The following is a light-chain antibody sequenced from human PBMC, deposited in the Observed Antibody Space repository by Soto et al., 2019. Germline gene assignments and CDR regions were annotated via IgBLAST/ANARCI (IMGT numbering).Light chain of an antibody. Sequence: EIVMTQSPATLSVSPGERATLSCRASQSVSSNLAWYQQKPGQAPRLLIYGASTRATGIPARFSGSGSGTEFTLTISSLQSEECAVYYCQQYNNWLTWTFGQGTKVDIK. CDR3: QQYNNWLTWT. CDR1: QSVSSN. V-gene: IGKV3-15*01. J-gene: IGKJ1*01. CDR2: GAS.